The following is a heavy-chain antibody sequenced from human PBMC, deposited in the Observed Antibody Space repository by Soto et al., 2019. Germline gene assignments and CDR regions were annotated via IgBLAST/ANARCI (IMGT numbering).Heavy chain of an antibody. D-gene: IGHD1-20*01. Sequence: SSETLSLTCTVSGGSISSYYWSWLRQPPGKGLEWIGYIYYSRSTNYNPSLKSRVTISVDTSKNQFSLKLSSVTAADTAVYYCESVLTGTTLEDAFDIWGQGTMVTVS. CDR1: GGSISSYY. J-gene: IGHJ3*02. CDR2: IYYSRST. CDR3: ESVLTGTTLEDAFDI. V-gene: IGHV4-59*01.